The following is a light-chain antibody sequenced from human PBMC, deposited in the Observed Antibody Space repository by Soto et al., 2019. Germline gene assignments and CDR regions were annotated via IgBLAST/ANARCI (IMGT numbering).Light chain of an antibody. J-gene: IGLJ2*01. Sequence: QPVLTQPPSASGTPGQRVTISCSGSSSNIGSNTVNWYQQLPGTAPKLLIYSNNQRPSGVPDRFSGSKSGTSASLAISGPQSEDEADYYCAAWDDSLIFGGGTKLTVL. V-gene: IGLV1-44*01. CDR1: SSNIGSNT. CDR2: SNN. CDR3: AAWDDSLI.